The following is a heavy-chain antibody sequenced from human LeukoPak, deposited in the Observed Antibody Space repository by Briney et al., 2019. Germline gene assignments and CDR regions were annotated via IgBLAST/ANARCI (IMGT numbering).Heavy chain of an antibody. CDR3: ARGDDILTGYSYGGYGMDV. CDR2: IIPIFGTA. Sequence: SVKVSCKASGGTFSSYAISWVRQAPGQGLEWMGGIIPIFGTANYAQKFQGRVTITADESTSTAYMELSSLRSEDTAVYYCARGDDILTGYSYGGYGMDVWGQGTTVTVSS. CDR1: GGTFSSYA. D-gene: IGHD3-9*01. J-gene: IGHJ6*02. V-gene: IGHV1-69*01.